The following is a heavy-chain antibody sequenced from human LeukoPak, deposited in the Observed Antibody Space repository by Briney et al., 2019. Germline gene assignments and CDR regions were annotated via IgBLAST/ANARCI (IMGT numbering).Heavy chain of an antibody. CDR2: INWNGGST. CDR1: GFTFDDYG. V-gene: IGHV3-20*04. Sequence: PGGSLRLSCAASGFTFDDYGMSWVRQAPGKGLEWVSGINWNGGSTGYADSVKGRFTISRDNAKNSLYLQMNSLTAEDTAVYYCVRGGAGPGSNWFDPWGQGTLVTVSS. D-gene: IGHD6-19*01. CDR3: VRGGAGPGSNWFDP. J-gene: IGHJ5*02.